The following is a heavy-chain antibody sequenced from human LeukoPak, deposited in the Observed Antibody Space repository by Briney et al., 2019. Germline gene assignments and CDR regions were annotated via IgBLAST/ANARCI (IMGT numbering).Heavy chain of an antibody. Sequence: ASVKVSCKASGYTFTGYYMHWVRQAPGQGLEGMGWINPNSGGTEYAQNFQGRVTMTRDTSISTAFMELSRLRYDDTAVYYCARITGERPFDIWGQGTMVTVSS. J-gene: IGHJ3*02. CDR1: GYTFTGYY. CDR3: ARITGERPFDI. CDR2: INPNSGGT. D-gene: IGHD7-27*01. V-gene: IGHV1-2*02.